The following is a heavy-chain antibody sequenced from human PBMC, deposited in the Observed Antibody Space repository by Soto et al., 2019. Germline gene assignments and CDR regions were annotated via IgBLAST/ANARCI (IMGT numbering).Heavy chain of an antibody. Sequence: EVQLVESGGGLVKPGGSLRLSCAASGFTFSSYSMNWVRQAPGKGLEWVSSISSSSSYIYYADSVKGRFTISRDNAKNSPYLQMNSLRAEDTAVYYCARVAVAGKFFDYWGQGTLVTVSS. CDR1: GFTFSSYS. CDR3: ARVAVAGKFFDY. D-gene: IGHD6-19*01. V-gene: IGHV3-21*01. CDR2: ISSSSSYI. J-gene: IGHJ4*02.